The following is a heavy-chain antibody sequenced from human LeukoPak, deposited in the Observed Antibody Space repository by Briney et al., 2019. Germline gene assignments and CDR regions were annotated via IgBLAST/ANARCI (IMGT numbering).Heavy chain of an antibody. J-gene: IGHJ4*02. CDR3: ARDPEPNYDSSGQGDY. D-gene: IGHD3-22*01. CDR1: GFTVSSNY. Sequence: RGSLRLSCAASGFTVSSNYMSWVRQAPGKGLEWVSVIYSGGSTYYADSVKGRFTISRDNSKKTLYLQMNSLRAEDTAVYYCARDPEPNYDSSGQGDYWGQGTLVTVSS. V-gene: IGHV3-66*01. CDR2: IYSGGST.